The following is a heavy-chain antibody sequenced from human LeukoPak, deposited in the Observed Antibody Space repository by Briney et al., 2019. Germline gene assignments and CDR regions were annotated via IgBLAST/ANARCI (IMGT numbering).Heavy chain of an antibody. D-gene: IGHD6-13*01. CDR3: ARDNSSGWYRGDAFDI. CDR2: ISAYNGHT. CDR1: GYTFTSYG. J-gene: IGHJ3*02. V-gene: IGHV1-18*01. Sequence: ASVKVSCKASGYTFTSYGISWVRQAPGQGLEWMGWISAYNGHTNYAQKLQGRVTMTTDTSTSTAYMELSSLRSEDTAVYYCARDNSSGWYRGDAFDIWGQGTMVTVSS.